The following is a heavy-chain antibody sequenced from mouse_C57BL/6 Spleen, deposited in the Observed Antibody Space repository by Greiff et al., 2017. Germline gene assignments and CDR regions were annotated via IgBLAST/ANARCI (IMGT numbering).Heavy chain of an antibody. V-gene: IGHV14-2*01. CDR1: GFTFTDYY. D-gene: IGHD3-2*02. Sequence: VQLQQPGAELVKPGASVKLSCTASGFTFTDYYMHWVKQRPDQGLEWIGRIDPADGETKYAPKFKGKATLTADKSSTTAYLQLRSLASEDTAGYFCASSLTAQARAYWGQGTLVTVSA. CDR2: IDPADGET. J-gene: IGHJ3*01. CDR3: ASSLTAQARAY.